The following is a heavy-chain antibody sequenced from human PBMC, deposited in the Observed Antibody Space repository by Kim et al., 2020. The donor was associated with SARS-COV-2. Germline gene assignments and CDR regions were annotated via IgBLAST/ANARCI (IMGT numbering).Heavy chain of an antibody. Sequence: LKSRVTISVDTSKNQFSLKRSAVTAADTAVYYCARVGVVGVTTVTPASDYWGQGTLVTVSS. V-gene: IGHV4-34*01. J-gene: IGHJ4*02. D-gene: IGHD4-17*01. CDR3: ARVGVVGVTTVTPASDY.